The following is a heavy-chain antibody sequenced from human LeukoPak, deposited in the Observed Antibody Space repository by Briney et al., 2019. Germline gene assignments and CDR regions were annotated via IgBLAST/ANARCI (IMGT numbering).Heavy chain of an antibody. CDR3: ARDYVSGSFGP. D-gene: IGHD3-10*01. CDR1: GFTFSSYW. Sequence: GGSLRLSCAASGFTFSSYWMHWVRQAPGKGLVWVSHIKTGGSSTNYAESVKGRFTISRDNAKNTVYLQMNSLRAEDTAVYYCARDYVSGSFGPWGQGTLVTVSS. CDR2: IKTGGSST. J-gene: IGHJ5*02. V-gene: IGHV3-74*01.